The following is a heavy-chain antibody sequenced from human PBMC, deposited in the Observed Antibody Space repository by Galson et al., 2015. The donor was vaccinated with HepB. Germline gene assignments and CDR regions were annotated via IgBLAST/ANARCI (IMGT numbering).Heavy chain of an antibody. Sequence: SLRLPCAASGFTFSSYWMHWVRQAPGKGLVWVSRINSDGSSTSYADSVKGRFTISRDNAKNTLYLQMNSLRAEDTAVYYCARAYYYDSSGSFAFDIWGQGTMVTVSS. CDR1: GFTFSSYW. CDR3: ARAYYYDSSGSFAFDI. V-gene: IGHV3-74*01. D-gene: IGHD3-22*01. CDR2: INSDGSST. J-gene: IGHJ3*02.